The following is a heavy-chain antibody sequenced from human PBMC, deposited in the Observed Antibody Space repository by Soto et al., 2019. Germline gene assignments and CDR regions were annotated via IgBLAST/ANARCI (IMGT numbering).Heavy chain of an antibody. CDR2: IIPIFGTA. D-gene: IGHD6-13*01. CDR1: GGTFSSYA. CDR3: AIKGALAADGDYYYYGMDV. J-gene: IGHJ6*02. Sequence: QVQLVQSGAEVKKPGSSVKVSCKASGGTFSSYAISWVRQAPVQGLAWMGGIIPIFGTANYAQKFQGRVTVTAGESTSTAYMELSSLGSEDTALYYCAIKGALAADGDYYYYGMDVWGLGATVTVSS. V-gene: IGHV1-69*01.